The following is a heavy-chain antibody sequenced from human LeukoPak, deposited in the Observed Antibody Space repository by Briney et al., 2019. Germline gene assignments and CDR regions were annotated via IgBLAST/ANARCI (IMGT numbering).Heavy chain of an antibody. V-gene: IGHV3-33*06. CDR1: GFTFSNFG. CDR2: VWNDGSNQ. J-gene: IGHJ4*02. Sequence: QPGRSLRLSCAASGFTFSNFGMHWVRQAPGRGLEWVAVVWNDGSNQYYVDSVKGRFTISRDNSRNMLYLQMNSLRAEDTAVYYCVKEAVRAAGSYFDYWGQATLVTVST. D-gene: IGHD6-13*01. CDR3: VKEAVRAAGSYFDY.